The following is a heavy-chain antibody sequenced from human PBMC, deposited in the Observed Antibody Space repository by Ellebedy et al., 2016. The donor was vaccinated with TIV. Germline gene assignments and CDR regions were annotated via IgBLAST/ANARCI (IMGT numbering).Heavy chain of an antibody. Sequence: GESLKISXAASGFTFSSYSMNWVRQAPGKGLEWVSDISSTSSTIYYADSVKGRFTISRDNAKNSLYLQMNSLRAEDTAVYYWARDSGLRDVDYWGQGTMVTVSS. CDR2: ISSTSSTI. CDR1: GFTFSSYS. CDR3: ARDSGLRDVDY. D-gene: IGHD1-26*01. J-gene: IGHJ4*02. V-gene: IGHV3-48*04.